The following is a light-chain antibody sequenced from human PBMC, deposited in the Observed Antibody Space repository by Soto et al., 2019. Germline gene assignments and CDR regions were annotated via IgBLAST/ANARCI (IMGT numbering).Light chain of an antibody. Sequence: QSVLTQPASVSGSPGQSITISCTGTGSDVGGYDYVSWYQHHPGKAPKVMIYEVSKRPSGVPDRFSGSKSGNTASLTISGLQAEDEADYYCCSYADNYSYVFGTGTKVTVL. CDR1: GSDVGGYDY. CDR3: CSYADNYSYV. J-gene: IGLJ1*01. CDR2: EVS. V-gene: IGLV2-11*01.